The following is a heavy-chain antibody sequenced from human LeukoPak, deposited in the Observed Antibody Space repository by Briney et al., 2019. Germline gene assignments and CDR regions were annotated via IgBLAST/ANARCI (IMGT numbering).Heavy chain of an antibody. J-gene: IGHJ4*02. V-gene: IGHV1-8*01. D-gene: IGHD5-18*01. CDR1: GYTFTSYD. CDR3: ARVGGGYSYGEYYFDY. CDR2: MSPNSGDT. Sequence: ASVKVSCKASGYTFTSYDFNWVRQATGQRPEWMGWMSPNSGDTGYAQKFQDRVTMTRNTSISTAYMELSSLRSEDTAVYYCARVGGGYSYGEYYFDYWGQGTLVTVSS.